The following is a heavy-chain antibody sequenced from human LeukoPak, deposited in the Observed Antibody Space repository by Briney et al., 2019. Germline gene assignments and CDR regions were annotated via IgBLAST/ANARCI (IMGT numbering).Heavy chain of an antibody. CDR1: GFTFSSYS. D-gene: IGHD2-2*01. V-gene: IGHV3-21*01. CDR2: ISSSSSYI. Sequence: GGSLRLSCAASGFTFSSYSMNWVRQAPGKGLEWVSSISSSSSYIYYADSVKGRFTISRDNAKNSMYPQMNSLRAEDTAVYYCARDLVAAAANYYYYMDVWGKGTTVTVSS. J-gene: IGHJ6*03. CDR3: ARDLVAAAANYYYYMDV.